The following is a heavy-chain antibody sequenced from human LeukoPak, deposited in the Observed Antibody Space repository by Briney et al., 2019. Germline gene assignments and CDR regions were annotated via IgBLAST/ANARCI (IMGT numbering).Heavy chain of an antibody. V-gene: IGHV1-2*02. CDR3: ARDIWNLRLIYY. J-gene: IGHJ4*02. Sequence: ASVKVSCKASGYTFTDYYSHWVRQAPGQGLEWMGWINPNSGDTKYAQNFQGRVTMTGDTSISTGYMELSGLTSDGTAVYYCARDIWNLRLIYYWGQGTLVTVSS. D-gene: IGHD3-16*01. CDR2: INPNSGDT. CDR1: GYTFTDYY.